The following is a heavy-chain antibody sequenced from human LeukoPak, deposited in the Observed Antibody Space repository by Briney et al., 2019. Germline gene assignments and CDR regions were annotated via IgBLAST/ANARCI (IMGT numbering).Heavy chain of an antibody. Sequence: GGSLRLSCAASGFTFSSYAMSWARQAPGKGLEWVSVIGGSGGSTYYADSVKGRFTISRDDSKNTLYLQMNSLRAEDTAVYYCAKAGCTSTSCYVNCWGQGTLVTVSS. CDR2: IGGSGGST. J-gene: IGHJ4*02. D-gene: IGHD2-2*01. CDR3: AKAGCTSTSCYVNC. CDR1: GFTFSSYA. V-gene: IGHV3-23*01.